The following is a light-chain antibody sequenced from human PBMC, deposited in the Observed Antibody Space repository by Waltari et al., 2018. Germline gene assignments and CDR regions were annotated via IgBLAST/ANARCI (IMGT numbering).Light chain of an antibody. CDR2: GAS. J-gene: IGKJ5*01. Sequence: EVVLTQSPGTLSLSPGERATLSCRASQSVSSGDLDWYQQKPAQAPRLLIYGASSRATGIPDRFSGSGSGTDFNLTISRLESEDFAMYYCQQYGNSITFGQGTRLEIK. CDR3: QQYGNSIT. V-gene: IGKV3-20*01. CDR1: QSVSSGD.